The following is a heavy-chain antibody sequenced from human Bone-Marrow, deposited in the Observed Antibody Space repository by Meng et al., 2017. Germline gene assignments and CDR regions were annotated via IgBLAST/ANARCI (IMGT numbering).Heavy chain of an antibody. CDR2: IDPSGGST. V-gene: IGHV1-46*01. CDR1: RYTFTNYY. Sequence: QVGGGVKEPGDTVTVSCKASRYTFTNYYLHWVRQAPGQGRQWMGIIDPSGGSTTYAQDFQGRVTMTRDPSTSTVYMELSSLRSEDTATYYCTRATVSTRGFGYYFDFWGQGTLVTVSS. J-gene: IGHJ4*02. CDR3: TRATVSTRGFGYYFDF. D-gene: IGHD4-11*01.